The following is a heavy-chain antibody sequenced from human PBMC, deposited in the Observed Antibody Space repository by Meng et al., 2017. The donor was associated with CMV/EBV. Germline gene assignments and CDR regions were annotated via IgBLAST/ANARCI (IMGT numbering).Heavy chain of an antibody. D-gene: IGHD3-3*01. CDR1: GCSISSYY. CDR2: IYYSGST. V-gene: IGHV4-59*01. CDR3: ARDQTYYDFWSGYHEYNWFDP. Sequence: SETLSLTCTVSGCSISSYYWSWIRQPPGKGLEWIGYIYYSGSTNYNPSLKSRVTISVDTSKNQFSLKLSSVTAADTAVYYCARDQTYYDFWSGYHEYNWFDPWGQGTLVTVSS. J-gene: IGHJ5*02.